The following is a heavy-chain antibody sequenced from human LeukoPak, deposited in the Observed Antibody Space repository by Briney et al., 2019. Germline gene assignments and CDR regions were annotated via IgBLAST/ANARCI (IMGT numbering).Heavy chain of an antibody. J-gene: IGHJ6*03. D-gene: IGHD5-18*01. V-gene: IGHV3-7*01. CDR3: ARDSRIQLFSRKNYYYYMDV. Sequence: GGSLRLSCAASRFTFSHYWMSWVRQAPGKGLEWVANIRQDGNEKYYVDSLKGRFTISRDNAKDSLCLQMNNLRAEDTAVYYCARDSRIQLFSRKNYYYYMDVWGKGTTVTVSS. CDR2: IRQDGNEK. CDR1: RFTFSHYW.